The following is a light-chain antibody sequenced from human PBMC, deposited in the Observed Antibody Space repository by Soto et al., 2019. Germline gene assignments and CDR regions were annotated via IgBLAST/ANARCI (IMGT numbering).Light chain of an antibody. J-gene: IGKJ2*01. CDR3: QQYHNWPPQYT. Sequence: IVTTQSPASLSVSPGDGATLSCRASQSVASNVAWYQQKPGQGPRLLIHGASTRAAGVPARFSGSGSGTDFTLTISSLQSEDFAVYYCQQYHNWPPQYTFGQGTKLQIK. CDR1: QSVASN. CDR2: GAS. V-gene: IGKV3-15*01.